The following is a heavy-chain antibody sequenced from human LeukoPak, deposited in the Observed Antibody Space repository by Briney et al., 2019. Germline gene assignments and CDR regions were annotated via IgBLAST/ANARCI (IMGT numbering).Heavy chain of an antibody. D-gene: IGHD3-22*01. CDR3: VPSGHYQYYFDY. V-gene: IGHV1-2*02. J-gene: IGHJ4*02. Sequence: ASVKVSCKAFGYXFTGYYMHWVRQAPGQGLEWMGWINPNSGGTNYAQKFQGRVTMTRDTSISTAYVELSRLTSDDTAVYYCVPSGHYQYYFDYWGQGTLVTVSS. CDR2: INPNSGGT. CDR1: GYXFTGYY.